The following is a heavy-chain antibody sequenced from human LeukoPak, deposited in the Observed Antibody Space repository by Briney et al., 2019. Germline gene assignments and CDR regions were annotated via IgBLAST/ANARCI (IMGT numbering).Heavy chain of an antibody. J-gene: IGHJ4*02. CDR2: ITLSSSVI. CDR3: ARGLQPDY. Sequence: GGSLRLSCAASGFTFSSFSMSWVRQSPGKGLEWVSYITLSSSVIYYADSVRGRFTISRDNAKNSLYLQMNSLRAVDTAVYYCARGLQPDYWGQGTLVTVSS. D-gene: IGHD2-15*01. CDR1: GFTFSSFS. V-gene: IGHV3-48*01.